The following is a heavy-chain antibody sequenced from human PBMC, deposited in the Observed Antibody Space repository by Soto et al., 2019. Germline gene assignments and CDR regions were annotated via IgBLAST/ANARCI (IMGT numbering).Heavy chain of an antibody. V-gene: IGHV3-7*04. CDR1: GFTFSTYC. J-gene: IGHJ6*02. CDR3: ARVHCSTSNCYNLYYGRDV. Sequence: PXGSLSLSCAASGFTFSTYCKTWFRQAPGKGLEWVADMNQDGGEKYYVDAVKGRFTISRDNAKTSLYLQMNSLRVEDTAVYYCARVHCSTSNCYNLYYGRDVWGQGTTVTV. D-gene: IGHD2-2*02. CDR2: MNQDGGEK.